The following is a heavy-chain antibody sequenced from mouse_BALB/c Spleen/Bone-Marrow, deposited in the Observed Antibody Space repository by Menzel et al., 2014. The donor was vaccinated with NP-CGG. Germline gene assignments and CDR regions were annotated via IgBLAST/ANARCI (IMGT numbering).Heavy chain of an antibody. CDR2: INPSTGYT. CDR1: GYTFTSYW. Sequence: QVQLQQSGAELAKPGASVKMSCKASGYTFTSYWMHWVKQRPGQGLEWIGYINPSTGYTEYNQKFKDKATLTVDKSSSTAHMELLSLTSEDSAVYYCGRDDGQAWFAYWGQGTLVTVSA. CDR3: GRDDGQAWFAY. J-gene: IGHJ3*01. D-gene: IGHD2-3*01. V-gene: IGHV1-7*01.